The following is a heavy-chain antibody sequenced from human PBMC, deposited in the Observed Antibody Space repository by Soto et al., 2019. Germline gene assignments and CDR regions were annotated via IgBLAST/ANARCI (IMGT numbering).Heavy chain of an antibody. V-gene: IGHV3-30-3*01. CDR2: ISYDGSNK. Sequence: GSLRLSCAASGFTFSSYAMHWVRQAPGKGLEWVAVISYDGSNKYYADSVKGRFTISRDNSKNTLYLQMNSLRAEDTAVYYCARGSGDGSIDYWGQGTLVTVSS. D-gene: IGHD4-17*01. CDR3: ARGSGDGSIDY. J-gene: IGHJ4*02. CDR1: GFTFSSYA.